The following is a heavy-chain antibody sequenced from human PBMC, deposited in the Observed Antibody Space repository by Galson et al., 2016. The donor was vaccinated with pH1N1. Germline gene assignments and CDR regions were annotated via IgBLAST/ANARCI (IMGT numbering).Heavy chain of an antibody. Sequence: SLRLSCAASGFTFSSYAMSWVRQAPGKGLEWVSAIIGSGGSTYYADSVKGRFTISRDNSKNTLYLQMNSLRAEDTAVYYCAKDDLGRVPAAYFDYWGQGTLVTGSS. CDR1: GFTFSSYA. CDR2: IIGSGGST. J-gene: IGHJ4*02. CDR3: AKDDLGRVPAAYFDY. V-gene: IGHV3-23*01. D-gene: IGHD2-2*01.